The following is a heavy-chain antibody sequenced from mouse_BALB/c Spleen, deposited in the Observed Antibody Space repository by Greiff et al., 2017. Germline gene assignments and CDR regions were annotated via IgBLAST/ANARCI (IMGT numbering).Heavy chain of an antibody. D-gene: IGHD2-4*01. CDR2: INSNGGST. CDR1: GFTFSSYG. V-gene: IGHV5-6-3*01. J-gene: IGHJ2*01. Sequence: EVQRVESGGGLVQPGGSLKLSCAASGFTFSSYGMSWVRQTPDKRLELVATINSNGGSTYYPDSVTGRFTISRDNAKNTLYLQMSSLKSEDTAMYYCARGWDDYDVYFDYWGQGTTLTVSS. CDR3: ARGWDDYDVYFDY.